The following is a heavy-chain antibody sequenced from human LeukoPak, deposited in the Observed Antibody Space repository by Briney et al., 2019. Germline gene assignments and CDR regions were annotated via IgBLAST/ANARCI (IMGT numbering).Heavy chain of an antibody. CDR1: GMPFSSDA. V-gene: IGHV3-23*01. J-gene: IGHJ4*02. D-gene: IGHD3-10*01. Sequence: PGGSLRLSCAASGMPFSSDAMSWVRQAPGKGLEWVSAINGGTTLYADSVKGRFTISRDNSKNTLFLQMNSLRAADTTVYYCARAAWGSGSYPHDYWGQGTLVTVSS. CDR2: INGGTT. CDR3: ARAAWGSGSYPHDY.